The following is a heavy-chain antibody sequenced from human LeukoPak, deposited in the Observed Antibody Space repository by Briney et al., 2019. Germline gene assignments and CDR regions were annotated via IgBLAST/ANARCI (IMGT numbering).Heavy chain of an antibody. D-gene: IGHD3-22*01. CDR1: GGSISSGGYY. Sequence: SQTLSLTCTVSGGSISSGGYYWSWIRQHPGKGLEWIGYIYYSGSTYYNPSLKSRVTISVDTSKNQFSLKLSSVTAADTAVYYCARVARARYDSSGYYSRTSKFDLWGQGTLVTVSS. CDR3: ARVARARYDSSGYYSRTSKFDL. V-gene: IGHV4-31*03. CDR2: IYYSGST. J-gene: IGHJ5*02.